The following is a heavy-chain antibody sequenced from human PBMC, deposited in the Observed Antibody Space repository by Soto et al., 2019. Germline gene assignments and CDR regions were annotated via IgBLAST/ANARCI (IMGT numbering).Heavy chain of an antibody. CDR3: ASYSKRAAAGTINYYYYYYMDV. J-gene: IGHJ6*03. CDR1: GFTVSSNY. V-gene: IGHV3-66*01. D-gene: IGHD6-13*01. CDR2: IYSGGST. Sequence: GGSLRLSCAASGFTVSSNYMSWVRQAPGKGLEWVSVIYSGGSTYYADSVKGRFTISRDNSKNTLYLQMNSLRAEDTAVYYCASYSKRAAAGTINYYYYYYMDVWGKGTTVTVSS.